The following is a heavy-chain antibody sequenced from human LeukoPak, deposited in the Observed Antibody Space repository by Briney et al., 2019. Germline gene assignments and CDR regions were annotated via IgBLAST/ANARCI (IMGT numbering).Heavy chain of an antibody. CDR3: ARDLNYDSSGGFDY. J-gene: IGHJ4*02. D-gene: IGHD3-22*01. CDR1: GGSISSGSYY. CDR2: IYYSGST. V-gene: IGHV4-31*03. Sequence: PSETLSLTCTVSGGSISSGSYYWGWIRQHPGKGLEWIGYIYYSGSTYYNPSLKSRLTISVDTSKNQFSLKLSSVTAADTAVYYCARDLNYDSSGGFDYWGQGTLVTVSS.